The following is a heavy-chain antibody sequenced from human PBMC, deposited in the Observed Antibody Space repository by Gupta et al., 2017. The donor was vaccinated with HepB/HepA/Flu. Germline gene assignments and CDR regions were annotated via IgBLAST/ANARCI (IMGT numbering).Heavy chain of an antibody. CDR3: ARVGGSYPQNFDY. D-gene: IGHD1-26*01. CDR1: GGSISSYY. CDR2: IYYSGST. V-gene: IGHV4-59*01. Sequence: QVQLQESGPGLVKPSETLSLTCTVSGGSISSYYWRWIRQPPGKGLEWIGYIYYSGSTNYNPSLKSRVTISVDTSKNQFSLKLSSVTAADKAVYDCARVGGSYPQNFDYWGQGTLVTVSS. J-gene: IGHJ4*02.